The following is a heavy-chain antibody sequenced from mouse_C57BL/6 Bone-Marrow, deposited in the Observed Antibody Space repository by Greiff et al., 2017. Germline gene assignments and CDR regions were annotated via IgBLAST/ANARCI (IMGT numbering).Heavy chain of an antibody. D-gene: IGHD1-1*01. CDR1: GYTFTSYW. J-gene: IGHJ3*01. CDR3: ARSGYYGSSYNPFAY. V-gene: IGHV1-53*01. Sequence: QVHVKQPGTELVKPGASVKLSCKASGYTFTSYWMHWVKQRPGQGLEWIGNINPSNGGTNYNEKFKSKATLTVDKSSSTAYMQLSSLTSEDSAVYYCARSGYYGSSYNPFAYWGQGTLVTVSA. CDR2: INPSNGGT.